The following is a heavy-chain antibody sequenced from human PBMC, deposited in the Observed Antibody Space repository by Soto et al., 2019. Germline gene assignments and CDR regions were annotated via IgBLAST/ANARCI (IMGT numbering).Heavy chain of an antibody. D-gene: IGHD5-12*01. CDR2: IYYSGTT. J-gene: IGHJ4*02. Sequence: QVQLQESGPGLVKPSQTLSLTCTVSGDSIISGGYYWTWIRQHPGKGLEWIGYIYYSGTTYYNPSLESRFTISVDTSKNQFSLKLNSVTAADTAVYYWARDRDGYNSVDYWGQGTLVTVSS. CDR1: GDSIISGGYY. CDR3: ARDRDGYNSVDY. V-gene: IGHV4-31*03.